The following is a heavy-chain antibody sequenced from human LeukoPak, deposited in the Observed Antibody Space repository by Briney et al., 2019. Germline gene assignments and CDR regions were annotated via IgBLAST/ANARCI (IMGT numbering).Heavy chain of an antibody. CDR3: ARDGHCSSTSCYTGGLNYYYYYYMDV. V-gene: IGHV1-18*01. J-gene: IGHJ6*03. CDR1: DYTFTNYG. D-gene: IGHD2-2*02. CDR2: ISAYNGNT. Sequence: ASVKVSCKASDYTFTNYGVSWVRQAPGQGLEWMGWISAYNGNTNYAQKLQGRVTMTTDTSTSTAYMELRSLRSDDTAVYYCARDGHCSSTSCYTGGLNYYYYYYMDVWGKGTTVTVSS.